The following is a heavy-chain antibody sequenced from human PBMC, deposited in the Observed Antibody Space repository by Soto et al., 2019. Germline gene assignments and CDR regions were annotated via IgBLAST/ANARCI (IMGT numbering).Heavy chain of an antibody. D-gene: IGHD5-18*01. J-gene: IGHJ4*02. V-gene: IGHV3-23*01. Sequence: GGALRLSCAPSGFTFSTYAMSWVRQAPEKGLEWVSAITGSGGSTYYADSVKGRFTISRDNSKNTLYLQMNRLRAEDTAVYYCARDQPGYSYGYGLGYWGQGTLVTVSS. CDR3: ARDQPGYSYGYGLGY. CDR2: ITGSGGST. CDR1: GFTFSTYA.